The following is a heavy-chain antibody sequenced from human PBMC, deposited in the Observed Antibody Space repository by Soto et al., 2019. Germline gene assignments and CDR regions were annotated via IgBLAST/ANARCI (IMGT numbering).Heavy chain of an antibody. CDR3: ASDYCSSSNCCS. Sequence: ASVKVSCKTSGYTFTGYNMHWVRQAPGQGLEWMGWINPNNGVTKYAQKFQGRVTMTRDTSISTAYMELRRLTSDDTAVYYCASDYCSSSNCCSWGQGTLVTVYS. CDR1: GYTFTGYN. V-gene: IGHV1-2*02. D-gene: IGHD2-2*01. J-gene: IGHJ5*02. CDR2: INPNNGVT.